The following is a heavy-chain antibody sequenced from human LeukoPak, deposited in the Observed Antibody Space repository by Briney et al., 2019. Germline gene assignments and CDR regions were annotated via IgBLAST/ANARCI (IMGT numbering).Heavy chain of an antibody. Sequence: ASVKVSCKASGYTFTSYYMHWVRQAPGQGLEWMGIINPSGGSTSYAQKFQGRVTMTRDTYTSTVYMELSSLRSEDTAVYYCARGGNYYDSSGYCLYWGQGTLVTVSS. D-gene: IGHD3-22*01. CDR2: INPSGGST. J-gene: IGHJ4*02. CDR3: ARGGNYYDSSGYCLY. CDR1: GYTFTSYY. V-gene: IGHV1-46*01.